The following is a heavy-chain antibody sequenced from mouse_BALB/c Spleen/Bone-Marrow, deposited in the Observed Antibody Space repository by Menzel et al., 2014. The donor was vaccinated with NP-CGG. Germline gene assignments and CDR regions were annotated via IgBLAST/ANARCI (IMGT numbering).Heavy chain of an antibody. J-gene: IGHJ4*01. V-gene: IGHV5-4*02. CDR1: GFTFGDYY. CDR3: AREVAMDY. CDR2: ISDGGSYT. Sequence: EVQGVESGGGLVKPGGSLKLSCAASGFTFGDYYMYWVRQTPEKRLEWVATISDGGSYTYYPDSVKGRFTISRDNAKNNLYLQMSSLKSEDTAMYYCAREVAMDYWGQGTSVTVSS.